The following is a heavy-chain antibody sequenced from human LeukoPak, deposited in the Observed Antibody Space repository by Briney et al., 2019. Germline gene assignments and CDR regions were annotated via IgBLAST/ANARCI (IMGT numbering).Heavy chain of an antibody. CDR3: ARDRDSSGLYGGADL. J-gene: IGHJ5*02. CDR2: ISSTNGHK. Sequence: PGESLTLSCAASGFTLSSYEMNWLRQPPGKGLEWVSYISSTNGHKYYAASVNGRFTISRDTAKNSLYLQMISLRVEDTAIYFCARDRDSSGLYGGADLWGQGVLVTVSA. V-gene: IGHV3-21*03. CDR1: GFTLSSYE. D-gene: IGHD6-19*01.